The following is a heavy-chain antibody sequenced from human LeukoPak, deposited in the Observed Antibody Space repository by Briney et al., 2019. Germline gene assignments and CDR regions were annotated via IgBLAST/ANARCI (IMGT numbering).Heavy chain of an antibody. CDR1: GYTFTSYA. V-gene: IGHV1-3*03. Sequence: GASVKVSCKASGYTFTSYAMHWVRQAPGQRLEWMGWINAGNGNTKYSQEFQGRVTITRDTSASTAYMELSSLRSEDMAVYYCARETLDTAMVTPGAFDIWGQGTMVTVSS. CDR2: INAGNGNT. CDR3: ARETLDTAMVTPGAFDI. J-gene: IGHJ3*02. D-gene: IGHD5-18*01.